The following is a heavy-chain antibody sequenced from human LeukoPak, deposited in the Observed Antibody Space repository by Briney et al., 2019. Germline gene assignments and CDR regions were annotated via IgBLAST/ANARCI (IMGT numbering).Heavy chain of an antibody. CDR3: ASHIAAGVLDV. CDR2: INHSGST. CDR1: GGSFSGYY. D-gene: IGHD6-13*01. V-gene: IGHV4-34*01. J-gene: IGHJ6*04. Sequence: PSETLSLTCAVYGGSFSGYYWSWIRQPPGKGLEWIGEINHSGSTNYNPSLKSRVTISVDTSKNQFSLKLSSVTAADTAVYYCASHIAAGVLDVWGKGTTVTISS.